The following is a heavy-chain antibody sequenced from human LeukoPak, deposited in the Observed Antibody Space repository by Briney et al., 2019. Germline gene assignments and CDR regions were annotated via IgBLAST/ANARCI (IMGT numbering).Heavy chain of an antibody. V-gene: IGHV4-61*02. J-gene: IGHJ3*02. D-gene: IGHD1-26*01. Sequence: SETLSLTCTVSGGSISSSSYYWGWIRQPAGKGLEWIGRIYTSGSTNYNPSLKSRVTISVDTSKNQFSLKLSSVTAADTAVYYCARDRRGSSIDAFDIWGQGTMVTVSS. CDR3: ARDRRGSSIDAFDI. CDR2: IYTSGST. CDR1: GGSISSSSYY.